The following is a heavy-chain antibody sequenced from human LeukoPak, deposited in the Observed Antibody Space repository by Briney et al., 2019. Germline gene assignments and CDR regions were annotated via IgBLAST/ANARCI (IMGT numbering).Heavy chain of an antibody. CDR2: ISGSGGST. Sequence: PGGSLRLSCAASGFTFSSYAMSWVRQAPGKGLEWVSAISGSGGSTYYADSVKGRFTISRDNSKNTLYLQMGSLRAEDMAVYYCARDGSEYGSGSYYKRSPFDYWGQGTLVTVSS. V-gene: IGHV3-23*01. D-gene: IGHD3-10*01. J-gene: IGHJ4*02. CDR3: ARDGSEYGSGSYYKRSPFDY. CDR1: GFTFSSYA.